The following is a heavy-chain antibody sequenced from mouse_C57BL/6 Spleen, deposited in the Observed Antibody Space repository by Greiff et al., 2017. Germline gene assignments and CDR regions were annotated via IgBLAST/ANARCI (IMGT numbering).Heavy chain of an antibody. Sequence: QVQLQQSGAELVRPGSSVKLSCKASGYTFTSYWMDWVKQRPGQGLEWIGNIYPSDSETHYNQKFKDKATLTVDKSSSTAYLQLSSLTSEDTAVYYCARGYYGNYGAMDYWGQGTSVTVSS. D-gene: IGHD2-1*01. CDR1: GYTFTSYW. CDR2: IYPSDSET. J-gene: IGHJ4*01. V-gene: IGHV1-61*01. CDR3: ARGYYGNYGAMDY.